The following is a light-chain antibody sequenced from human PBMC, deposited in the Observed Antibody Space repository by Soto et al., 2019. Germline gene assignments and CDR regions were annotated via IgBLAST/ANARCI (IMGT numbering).Light chain of an antibody. CDR1: QSVSSSY. Sequence: ENVLTQSPGTLSLSPGERATLSCRASQSVSSSYLAWYQQKPGQAPRLLIYGASSRATGIPDRFSGSGSGTDFPLTISRLEPEDFAVYYCQQYGSSITFGQGTRLEIK. J-gene: IGKJ5*01. CDR2: GAS. V-gene: IGKV3-20*01. CDR3: QQYGSSIT.